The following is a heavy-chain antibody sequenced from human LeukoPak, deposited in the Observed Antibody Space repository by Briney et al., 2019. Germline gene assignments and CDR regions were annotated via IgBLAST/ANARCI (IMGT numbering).Heavy chain of an antibody. CDR1: GFTFSSYA. J-gene: IGHJ3*02. CDR2: ISYDGSNK. D-gene: IGHD1-20*01. Sequence: GGSLRLSCAASGFTFSSYAMHWVRQAPGKGLKWVAVISYDGSNKYYADSVKGRFTISRDNSKNTLYLQMNSLRAEDTAVYYCARGYNWNGADAFDIWGQGTMVTVSS. V-gene: IGHV3-30*04. CDR3: ARGYNWNGADAFDI.